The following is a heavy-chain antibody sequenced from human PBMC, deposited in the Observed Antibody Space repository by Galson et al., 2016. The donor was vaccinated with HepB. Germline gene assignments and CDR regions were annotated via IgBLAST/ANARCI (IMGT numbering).Heavy chain of an antibody. CDR3: ARGGGRRHYDSWSGQTYFDN. J-gene: IGHJ4*02. V-gene: IGHV3-33*01. D-gene: IGHD3-3*01. Sequence: SLRLSCAASGFTFSNYGMHWVRQAPGKGLEWVAVIWYDGSNKDYAESVKGRFTISRDNSKNTLYLQMNSLRAEDTAVFYCARGGGRRHYDSWSGQTYFDNWGQGTLVTVSS. CDR1: GFTFSNYG. CDR2: IWYDGSNK.